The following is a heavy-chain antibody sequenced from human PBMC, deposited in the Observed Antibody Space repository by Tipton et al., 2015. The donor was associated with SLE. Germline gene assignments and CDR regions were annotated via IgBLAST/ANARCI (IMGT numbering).Heavy chain of an antibody. CDR2: IYYSGST. V-gene: IGHV4-59*01. CDR1: GGSISSYY. CDR3: AREGAIHY. D-gene: IGHD4/OR15-4a*01. J-gene: IGHJ4*02. Sequence: TLSLTCIVSGGSISSYYWSWIRQPPGKGLEWIGYIYYSGSTNYNPSLKSRVTISVDTSKNQFSLKLSSVTAADTAVYYCAREGAIHYWGQGTLVTVSS.